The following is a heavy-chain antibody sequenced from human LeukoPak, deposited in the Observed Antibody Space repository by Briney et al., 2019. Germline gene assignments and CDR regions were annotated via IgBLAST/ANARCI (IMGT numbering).Heavy chain of an antibody. V-gene: IGHV4-4*07. J-gene: IGHJ5*02. D-gene: IGHD6-13*01. Sequence: SEALSLTCIVSRGSISSYYWSWIRPPAGKGLEWVGRIYTSGSTNYNPSHKRRLTMSVDTSKNQYSLKLSSVTAADTAVYYCARVIAAAGKYNWFDPWGQGTLVTVSS. CDR3: ARVIAAAGKYNWFDP. CDR2: IYTSGST. CDR1: RGSISSYY.